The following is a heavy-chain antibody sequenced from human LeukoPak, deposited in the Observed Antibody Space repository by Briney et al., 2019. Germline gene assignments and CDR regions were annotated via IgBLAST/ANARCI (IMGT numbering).Heavy chain of an antibody. D-gene: IGHD6-19*01. J-gene: IGHJ3*02. Sequence: SETLSLTCTVSGGSISSYYWSWIRQPPGKGLEWIGYIYYSGSTNYNPSLKSRVTISVDTSKNQFSLKLSSVTAADTAVYYCAREDSVAGTPSAFDIWGQGTMVTVSS. CDR3: AREDSVAGTPSAFDI. CDR2: IYYSGST. V-gene: IGHV4-59*01. CDR1: GGSISSYY.